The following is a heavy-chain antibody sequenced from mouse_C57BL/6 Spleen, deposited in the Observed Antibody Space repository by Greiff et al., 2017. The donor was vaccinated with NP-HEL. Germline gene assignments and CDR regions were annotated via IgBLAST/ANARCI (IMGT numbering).Heavy chain of an antibody. V-gene: IGHV1-80*01. J-gene: IGHJ2*01. D-gene: IGHD1-1*01. Sequence: QVQLKQSGAELVKPGASVKLSCKASGYAFSSYWMNWVKQRPGKGLEWIGQIYPGDGDTNYNGKFKGKATLTADKSSSTAYLQLSSLTSEDSAVYFCARGTTVGADFDYWGQGTTLTVSS. CDR1: GYAFSSYW. CDR2: IYPGDGDT. CDR3: ARGTTVGADFDY.